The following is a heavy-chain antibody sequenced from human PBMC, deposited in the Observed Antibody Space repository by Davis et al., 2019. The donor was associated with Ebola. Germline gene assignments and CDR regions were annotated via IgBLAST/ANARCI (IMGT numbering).Heavy chain of an antibody. Sequence: PGGSLRLSCEASGFIFDDFATHWVRHAPGKGLEWVSAISWNSGSVGYADSVKGRFTISRDNAKNCLYLEMKSLRAEDTALYYCAKEAYSSSWGGPNYGMDVWGKGTTVTVSS. V-gene: IGHV3-9*01. J-gene: IGHJ6*04. CDR2: ISWNSGSV. CDR3: AKEAYSSSWGGPNYGMDV. CDR1: GFIFDDFA. D-gene: IGHD6-13*01.